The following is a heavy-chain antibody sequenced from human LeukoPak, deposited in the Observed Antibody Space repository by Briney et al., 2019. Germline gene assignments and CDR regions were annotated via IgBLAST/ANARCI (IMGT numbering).Heavy chain of an antibody. CDR2: IYYSGST. CDR1: GGSISSSSYY. CDR3: ARAWGYCGGDCYSAFDI. Sequence: SETLSLTCTVSGGSISSSSYYWGWIRQPPGKGLEWIGSIYYSGSTYYNPSLKSRVTISVDTSKNQFSLKLSSVTAADTAVYYCARAWGYCGGDCYSAFDIWGQGTMVTVSS. V-gene: IGHV4-39*07. D-gene: IGHD2-21*02. J-gene: IGHJ3*02.